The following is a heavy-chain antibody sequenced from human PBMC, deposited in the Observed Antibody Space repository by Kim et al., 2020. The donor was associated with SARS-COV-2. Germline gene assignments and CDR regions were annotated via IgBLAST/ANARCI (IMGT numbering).Heavy chain of an antibody. CDR3: ARLDAAGATGIDY. CDR1: GGSISSSSYY. V-gene: IGHV4-39*01. Sequence: SETLSLTCTVSGGSISSSSYYWGWIRQPPGKGLQWIGCIYYSGSTYYNPSLKSRVTISVDTSKNQFSLKLSSVTATDTAVYYCARLDAAGATGIDYCGQGALFPVSS. J-gene: IGHJ4*02. D-gene: IGHD6-13*01. CDR2: IYYSGST.